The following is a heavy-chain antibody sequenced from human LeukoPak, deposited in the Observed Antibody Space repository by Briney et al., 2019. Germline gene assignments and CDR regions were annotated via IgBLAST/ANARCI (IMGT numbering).Heavy chain of an antibody. V-gene: IGHV5-51*01. D-gene: IGHD3-22*01. CDR1: GYSLTSYW. Sequence: GLSLKISCQSSGYSLTSYWIAWVRQMPGKGLKWMGVIYPSDSDTRYSPSFQAQVTFSADKSITTAYLQWSSLKASDTAMYYCARLAYYESSGYHLDYWGQGTLVTVPS. CDR2: IYPSDSDT. J-gene: IGHJ4*02. CDR3: ARLAYYESSGYHLDY.